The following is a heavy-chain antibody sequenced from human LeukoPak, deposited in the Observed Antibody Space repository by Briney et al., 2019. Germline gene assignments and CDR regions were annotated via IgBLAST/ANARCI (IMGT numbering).Heavy chain of an antibody. D-gene: IGHD3-22*01. CDR1: GFTFSSYG. J-gene: IGHJ3*01. CDR3: AKATYYYDSRAGAFDL. Sequence: GGSLRLSCAASGFTFSSYGMHWVRQAPGKGLEWVAFIRYDGSNKYYADSVKGRFTISRDNSKNTLYLQMNSLRAEDTAVYYCAKATYYYDSRAGAFDLWGQGTMVTVSS. V-gene: IGHV3-30*02. CDR2: IRYDGSNK.